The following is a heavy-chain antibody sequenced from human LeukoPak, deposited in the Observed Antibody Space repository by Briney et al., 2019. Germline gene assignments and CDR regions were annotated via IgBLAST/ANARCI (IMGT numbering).Heavy chain of an antibody. Sequence: GESLRLSCAASGFTFISFWMSWVRQAPGRGLEWVASIKQDGSDKYYVDSVKGRFTISRDNAKNSLYLQMDSLRAEDAAVYYCARGAGKTDYWGQGTLVTVSS. D-gene: IGHD1/OR15-1a*01. CDR1: GFTFISFW. CDR2: IKQDGSDK. J-gene: IGHJ4*02. V-gene: IGHV3-7*04. CDR3: ARGAGKTDY.